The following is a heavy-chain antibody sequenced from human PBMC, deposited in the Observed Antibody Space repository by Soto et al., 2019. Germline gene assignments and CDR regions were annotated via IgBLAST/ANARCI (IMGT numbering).Heavy chain of an antibody. CDR3: ARDNLAFQGAFDL. J-gene: IGHJ4*02. D-gene: IGHD3-16*01. Sequence: ASVKVSCKASGYIFTNNDVSWVRQATGQGLEWMGWMNPGSGDTGYAQKFQGRVTMTRNISIATAYMDNLRPEDTAVYYCARDNLAFQGAFDLWGQGTLVTVSS. CDR2: MNPGSGDT. CDR1: GYIFTNND. V-gene: IGHV1-8*01.